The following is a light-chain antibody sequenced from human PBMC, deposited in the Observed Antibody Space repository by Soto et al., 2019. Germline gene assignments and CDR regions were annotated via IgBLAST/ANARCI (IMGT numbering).Light chain of an antibody. V-gene: IGKV3-20*01. CDR2: DAS. Sequence: EIVLTQSPGTLSLSPGERATLSCRASQGISSTYLTWYHQKPGQAPRLLVYDASNRATDIPARFSGSGSGTDFTLTISRLEPEDFAVYYCQQYGSSITFGQGTRLDI. CDR1: QGISSTY. CDR3: QQYGSSIT. J-gene: IGKJ5*01.